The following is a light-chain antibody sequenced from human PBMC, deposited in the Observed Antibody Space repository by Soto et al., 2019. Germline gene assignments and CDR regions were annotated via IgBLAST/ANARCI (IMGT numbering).Light chain of an antibody. J-gene: IGKJ1*01. CDR2: DAS. V-gene: IGKV3-11*01. Sequence: TQCAATRSWARGERATCSSRACQSVSSYFAWYQQKPGQAPRLLIYDASNRATGIPARFSGRGSGTDFSLAISSLQSEDFAVYYCQQYNNWPRTFGQGTKVDIK. CDR3: QQYNNWPRT. CDR1: QSVSSY.